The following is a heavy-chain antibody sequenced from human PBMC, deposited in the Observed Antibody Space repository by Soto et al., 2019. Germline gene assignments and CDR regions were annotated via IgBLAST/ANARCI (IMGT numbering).Heavy chain of an antibody. CDR3: AQGGDECRTISCYMFDN. CDR1: GYTFTTYA. CDR2: INAGNGKT. V-gene: IGHV1-3*01. Sequence: QVHLVQSGVEVKKPGASVKVSCKASGYTFTTYAIHWVRQAPGQRREWMGWINAGNGKTKYSQKFQDRVTITRDTSATTAYMKLSRLTPEDTPVYNCAQGGDECRTISCYMFDNWGQGPMVTVSS. D-gene: IGHD2-2*02. J-gene: IGHJ4*02.